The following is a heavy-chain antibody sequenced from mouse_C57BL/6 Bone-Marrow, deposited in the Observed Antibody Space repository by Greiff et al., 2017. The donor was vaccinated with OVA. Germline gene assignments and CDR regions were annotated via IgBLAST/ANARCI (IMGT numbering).Heavy chain of an antibody. J-gene: IGHJ1*03. Sequence: VQLQESGAELMKPGASVKLSCKATGYTFTGYWIEWVKQRPGHGLEWIGEILPGIGSTNYNEKFKGKATFTADTSSNTAYMQLSSLTTEDSAIYYCARGDYGSSYDWYFDVWGTGTTVTVSS. CDR2: ILPGIGST. CDR3: ARGDYGSSYDWYFDV. D-gene: IGHD1-1*01. CDR1: GYTFTGYW. V-gene: IGHV1-9*01.